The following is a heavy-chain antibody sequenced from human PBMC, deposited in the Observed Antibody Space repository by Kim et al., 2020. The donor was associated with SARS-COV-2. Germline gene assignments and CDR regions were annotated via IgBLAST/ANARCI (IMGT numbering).Heavy chain of an antibody. CDR3: ARIVSFAGSGYYYYGMDV. V-gene: IGHV5-10-1*01. Sequence: GESLKISCKGSGYSLTSYWISWVRQMPGKGMEWMGRIDPSDSYTNYSPSFQGHVTISADKSISTAYLQWSSLKASDTAMYYCARIVSFAGSGYYYYGMDVWGQGTTVTVSS. J-gene: IGHJ6*02. CDR2: IDPSDSYT. D-gene: IGHD2-15*01. CDR1: GYSLTSYW.